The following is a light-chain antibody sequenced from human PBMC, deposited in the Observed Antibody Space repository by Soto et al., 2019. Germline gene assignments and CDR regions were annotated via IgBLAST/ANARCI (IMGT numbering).Light chain of an antibody. CDR3: QYYGSSPQT. J-gene: IGKJ1*01. Sequence: EIVLTQSPGTLSLSPGERATLSCRASQSLSSDSLAWYQQKPGQAPRLLIYGASSRAAGIPDRFSGSGSGTDFTLTISRLEPEDSAVFYCQYYGSSPQTFGQGTKVEIK. CDR2: GAS. V-gene: IGKV3-20*01. CDR1: QSLSSDS.